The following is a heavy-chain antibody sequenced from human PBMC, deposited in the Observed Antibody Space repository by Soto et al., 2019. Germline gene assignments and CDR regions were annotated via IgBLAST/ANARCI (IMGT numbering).Heavy chain of an antibody. CDR1: GFTFSSFW. D-gene: IGHD3-16*01. Sequence: EVQLVESGGGLVQPGGSLRLSCAASGFTFSSFWMHWXXXXXXXXXGWVSRASPDGTSTSYADSVKGRFTISRDNAKNXXFMXXXXXXXXXXXXXXXXXXXXXXXXXXXPWGQGTLVTVSS. J-gene: IGHJ5*02. V-gene: IGHV3-74*01. CDR3: XXXXXXXXXXXXP. CDR2: ASPDGTST.